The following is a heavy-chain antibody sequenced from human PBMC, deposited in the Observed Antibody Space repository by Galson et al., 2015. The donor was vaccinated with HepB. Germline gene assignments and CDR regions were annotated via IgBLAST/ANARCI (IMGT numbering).Heavy chain of an antibody. V-gene: IGHV3-7*03. CDR2: IKQDGSEK. CDR3: ARETSLGYSSGWFGAFDI. D-gene: IGHD6-19*01. CDR1: GFTFSSYW. J-gene: IGHJ3*02. Sequence: SLRLSCAASGFTFSSYWMSWVRQAPGKGLEWVANIKQDGSEKYYVDSVKGRFTISRDNAKNSLYLQMNSLRAEDTAVYYCARETSLGYSSGWFGAFDIWGQGTMVTVSS.